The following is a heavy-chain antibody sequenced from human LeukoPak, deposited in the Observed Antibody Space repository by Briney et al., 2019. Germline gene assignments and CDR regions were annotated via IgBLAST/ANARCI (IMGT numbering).Heavy chain of an antibody. CDR3: ARDIGYYDSSGHFDY. CDR2: ISSSSSYI. Sequence: GGSLRLSCAASGFTFSSYSMNWVRQAPGKGLEWVSSISSSSSYIYYADSVKGRFTISRDNAKNSLYLQMNSLRAEDTAVYYCARDIGYYDSSGHFDYWGQGTLVTVSS. V-gene: IGHV3-21*01. J-gene: IGHJ4*02. D-gene: IGHD3-22*01. CDR1: GFTFSSYS.